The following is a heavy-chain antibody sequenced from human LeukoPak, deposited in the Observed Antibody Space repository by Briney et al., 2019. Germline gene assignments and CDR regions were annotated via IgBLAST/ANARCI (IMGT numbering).Heavy chain of an antibody. CDR2: IRYDGSNK. J-gene: IGHJ4*02. CDR1: GFTFSSYG. CDR3: AKDIYYGSGSYYKFDY. V-gene: IGHV3-30*02. Sequence: GGSLRLSCAASGFTFSSYGMHWVRQAPGKGLEWVAFIRYDGSNKYYADSVKGRFTVSRDNSKNTLYLQMNSLRAEDTAVYYCAKDIYYGSGSYYKFDYWGQGTLVTVSS. D-gene: IGHD3-10*01.